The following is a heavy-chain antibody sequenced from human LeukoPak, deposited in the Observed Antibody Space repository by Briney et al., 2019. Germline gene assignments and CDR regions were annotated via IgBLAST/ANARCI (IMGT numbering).Heavy chain of an antibody. V-gene: IGHV4-59*01. Sequence: PSETLSLTCTVSGVSISSYYWSWIRQPPGKGLEWIGYIYYSGSTNYNPSLKSRVTISVDTSKNQFSLKLSSVTAADTAVYYCARSYYYDSSGYLGGAFDIWGQGTMVTVSS. J-gene: IGHJ3*02. CDR1: GVSISSYY. CDR3: ARSYYYDSSGYLGGAFDI. CDR2: IYYSGST. D-gene: IGHD3-22*01.